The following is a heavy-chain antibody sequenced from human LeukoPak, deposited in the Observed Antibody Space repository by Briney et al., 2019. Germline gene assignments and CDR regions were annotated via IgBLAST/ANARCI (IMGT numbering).Heavy chain of an antibody. V-gene: IGHV3-73*01. CDR3: TRPTSITGTADV. CDR1: GFTFGGSA. CDR2: IRSRANSSAT. Sequence: GGSLRLSCAASGFTFGGSAMHWVRPASGKGLEWVGRIRSRANSSATAYAASVKGRFTISRDDSKNTAYLQMNSLKTEDTAVYYCTRPTSITGTADVWGKGTTVTISS. D-gene: IGHD1-20*01. J-gene: IGHJ6*04.